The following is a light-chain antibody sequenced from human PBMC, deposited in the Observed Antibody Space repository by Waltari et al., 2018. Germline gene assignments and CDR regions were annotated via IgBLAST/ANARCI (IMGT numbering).Light chain of an antibody. CDR2: EVY. CDR3: SSRTGSSTLYV. CDR1: TSHVGGYNL. J-gene: IGLJ1*01. V-gene: IGLV2-14*01. Sequence: QSALTQPAAVSVSPGQSITISCTATTSHVGGYNLCPWYQQHPGKAPKHMIYEVYNLPSGVSNRFSGSKSGNPASLTISGLQAEDEADYYCSSRTGSSTLYVFGTGTKVTVL.